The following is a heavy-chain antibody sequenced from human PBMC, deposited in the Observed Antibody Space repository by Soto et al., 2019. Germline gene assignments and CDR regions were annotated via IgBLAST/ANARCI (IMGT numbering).Heavy chain of an antibody. V-gene: IGHV1-46*01. D-gene: IGHD2-15*01. J-gene: IGHJ4*02. Sequence: GASVKVSCKASGYTFTTYYIHWVRQAPGQGLEWMGTINPSGGGTTYTQKFQGRVTMTSDTSTSTVYMELSSLRSEDTAIYYCASLFLDCSDVSSREYFDYWGQGTLVTVSS. CDR1: GYTFTTYY. CDR2: INPSGGGT. CDR3: ASLFLDCSDVSSREYFDY.